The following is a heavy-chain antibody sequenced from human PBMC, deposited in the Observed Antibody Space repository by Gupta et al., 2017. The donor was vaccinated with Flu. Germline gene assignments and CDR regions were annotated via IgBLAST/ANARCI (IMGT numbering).Heavy chain of an antibody. CDR2: IYTSGST. Sequence: QVPLQESGPGLVKPSQTLSLPCTVSGGSISSGSYYWSWIRQPAGKGLEWIGRIYTSGSTNYNPSLKSRVTISVDTSKNQFSLKLSSVTAADTAVYYCAREGSSGYYSGTFDYWGQGTLVTVSS. D-gene: IGHD3-22*01. CDR3: AREGSSGYYSGTFDY. J-gene: IGHJ4*02. V-gene: IGHV4-61*02. CDR1: GGSISSGSYY.